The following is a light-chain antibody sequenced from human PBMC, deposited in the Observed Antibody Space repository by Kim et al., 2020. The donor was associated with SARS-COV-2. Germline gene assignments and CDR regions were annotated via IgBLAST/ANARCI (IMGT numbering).Light chain of an antibody. CDR3: NSRDSNNNVL. CDR1: RIKSYK. J-gene: IGLJ2*01. Sequence: VAMRQTVRITCQEDRIKSYKATWYQKKPGQAPILVIYGKNIRPSEIPDRFSRSSSGNTASLTITGTQAVSEADYYCNSRDSNNNVLFGGGTQLTVL. V-gene: IGLV3-19*01. CDR2: GKN.